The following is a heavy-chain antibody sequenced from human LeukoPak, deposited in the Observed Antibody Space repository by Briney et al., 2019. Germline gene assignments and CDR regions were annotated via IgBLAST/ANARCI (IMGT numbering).Heavy chain of an antibody. CDR3: ARGPVTRFEI. V-gene: IGHV3-53*01. Sequence: GGSLRLSCAASGFIVSSNYMSWVRRAPGKGLEWVSVIYSGGTTYYADSVKGRFTISRDNSNNTLYLQMNSLRAEDTTVYYCARGPVTRFEIWGQGTMVTVSS. J-gene: IGHJ3*02. CDR1: GFIVSSNY. D-gene: IGHD4-17*01. CDR2: IYSGGTT.